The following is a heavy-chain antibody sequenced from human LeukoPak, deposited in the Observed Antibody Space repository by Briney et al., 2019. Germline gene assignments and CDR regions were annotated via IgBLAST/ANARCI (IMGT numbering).Heavy chain of an antibody. CDR1: GYTFTDYY. J-gene: IGHJ4*02. CDR2: VDPEDGET. CDR3: ATLPGFVRGNY. D-gene: IGHD3-10*01. Sequence: ASVKVSCKVSGYTFTDYYMHWVQQAPGKGLEWMGLVDPEDGETIYAEKFQGRVTITADTSTDTAYMELSSLRAEDTAVYYCATLPGFVRGNYWGQGTLVTVSS. V-gene: IGHV1-69-2*01.